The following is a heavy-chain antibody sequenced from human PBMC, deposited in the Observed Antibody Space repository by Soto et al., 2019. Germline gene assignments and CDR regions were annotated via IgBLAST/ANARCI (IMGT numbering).Heavy chain of an antibody. CDR1: GGSVSSGSYY. D-gene: IGHD7-27*01. V-gene: IGHV4-61*01. J-gene: IGHJ2*01. CDR3: AREGVGTNFPMRDWYFDL. Sequence: QVQLQESGPGLVKPSETLSLTCTVSGGSVSSGSYYWSWIRQPPGKGLEWIGYIYYSGSTNYNPSLKSRVTISVDTSKNQFSLKLSSVTAADTAVYYCAREGVGTNFPMRDWYFDLWGRGTLVTVSS. CDR2: IYYSGST.